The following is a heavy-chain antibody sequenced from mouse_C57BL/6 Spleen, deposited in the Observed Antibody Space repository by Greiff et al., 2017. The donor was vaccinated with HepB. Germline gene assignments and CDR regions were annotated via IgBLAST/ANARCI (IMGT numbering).Heavy chain of an antibody. J-gene: IGHJ1*03. D-gene: IGHD2-3*01. CDR1: GYTFTSYW. CDR2: IDPSDSYT. V-gene: IGHV1-59*01. Sequence: QVQLQQPGAELVRPGTSVKLSCKASGYTFTSYWMHWVKQRPGQGLEWIGVIDPSDSYTNYNQKFKGKATLTVDTSSSTAYMQLSSLTSEDSAVYYCARRGDGYYYSYWYFDVWGTGTTVTVSS. CDR3: ARRGDGYYYSYWYFDV.